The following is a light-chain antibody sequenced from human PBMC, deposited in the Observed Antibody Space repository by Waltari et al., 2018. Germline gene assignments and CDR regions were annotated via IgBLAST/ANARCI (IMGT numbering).Light chain of an antibody. V-gene: IGLV2-14*01. CDR2: AVS. Sequence: QSALTQPASVSGSPGQSITISCTGTSSDVGGYNYVSWSQQHPGKAPKLMIYAVSNRPSGVAKRFSGSKSGNTASLTISGLQAEDDADYYCSSYTSSSTLVFGGGTKLTVL. CDR1: SSDVGGYNY. CDR3: SSYTSSSTLV. J-gene: IGLJ2*01.